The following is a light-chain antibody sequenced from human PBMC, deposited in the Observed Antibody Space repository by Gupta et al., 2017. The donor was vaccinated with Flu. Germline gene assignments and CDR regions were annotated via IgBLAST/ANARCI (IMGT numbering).Light chain of an antibody. CDR3: AAWDDSLSSYV. V-gene: IGLV1-47*01. CDR1: SSKIGSNY. CDR2: RSN. J-gene: IGLJ1*01. Sequence: TISCSGSSSKIGSNYVHWYQQLPGAAPKLLIYRSNQRHSGVPDRFSGSKSGTSASLAISGLRSEDEADYYCAAWDDSLSSYVFGTGTKVTVL.